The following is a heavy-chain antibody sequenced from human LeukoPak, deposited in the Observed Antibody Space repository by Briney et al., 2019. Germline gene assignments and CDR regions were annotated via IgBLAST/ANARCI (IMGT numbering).Heavy chain of an antibody. Sequence: ASVKVSCKASGYTFTSYYMHWVRQAPGQGLEWMGIINPSGGSTSYAQKFQGRVTMTRDTSTSTVYMELGSLRSEDTAVYYCARAVYYYDSSGYASDIRYFDYWGQGTLVTVSS. J-gene: IGHJ4*02. CDR2: INPSGGST. D-gene: IGHD3-22*01. V-gene: IGHV1-46*01. CDR3: ARAVYYYDSSGYASDIRYFDY. CDR1: GYTFTSYY.